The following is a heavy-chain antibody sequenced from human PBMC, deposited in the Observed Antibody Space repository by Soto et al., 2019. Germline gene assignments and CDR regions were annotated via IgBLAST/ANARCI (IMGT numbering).Heavy chain of an antibody. V-gene: IGHV3-21*01. CDR1: GFTFGAFS. CDR2: IDPSRTEI. D-gene: IGHD7-27*01. Sequence: GESLKISCAASGFTFGAFSLSWVRQAPGKGLEWVSSIDPSRTEIHYADSVEGRFSISRDNARSSLYLQMISLRVEDTAVYYCTRDYLTGDPREAFDSWGQGTLVTVSS. CDR3: TRDYLTGDPREAFDS. J-gene: IGHJ4*02.